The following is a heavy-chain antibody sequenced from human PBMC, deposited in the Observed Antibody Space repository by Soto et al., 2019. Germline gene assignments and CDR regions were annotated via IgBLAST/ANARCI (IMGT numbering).Heavy chain of an antibody. CDR1: GCLTSTSRYL. J-gene: IGHJ6*02. V-gene: IGHV4-39*01. D-gene: IGHD3-16*01. CDR2: IYYSGYT. CDR3: ARHNGPLYVGYYYDMDV. Sequence: SQTLPHTCTVSGCLTSTSRYLWCCIRHPPGKGLEWIGSIYYSGYTYYNPSLKSRVTISVDTSKNQFSLKLSSVTAADTAVYYCARHNGPLYVGYYYDMDVWGQGTTVT.